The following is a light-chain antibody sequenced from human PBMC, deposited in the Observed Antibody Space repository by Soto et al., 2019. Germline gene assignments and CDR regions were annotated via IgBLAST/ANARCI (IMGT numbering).Light chain of an antibody. CDR1: QSVSSTY. J-gene: IGKJ2*01. V-gene: IGKV3-20*01. Sequence: EIVLTQSPGTLSLSPGERATLSCRASQSVSSTYLAWYQQKPGQAPRLLISGASSRATGIPDRFSGSGSGTDFTLTISRLEPEDFALYYCQQYDTSPYTFGQGTKLEIK. CDR3: QQYDTSPYT. CDR2: GAS.